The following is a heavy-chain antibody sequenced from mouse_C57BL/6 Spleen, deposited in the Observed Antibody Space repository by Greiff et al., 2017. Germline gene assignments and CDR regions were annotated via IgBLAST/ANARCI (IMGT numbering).Heavy chain of an antibody. V-gene: IGHV1-26*01. CDR2: INPNNGGT. Sequence: VQLQQSGPELVKPGASVKISCKASGYTFTDYYMNWVKQSHGKSLEWIGDINPNNGGTSYNQKFTGKATLTVDKSSSTAYMELRRLTSEDSAVYYCARGKDYGNYGDAMDYWGQGTSVTVSS. J-gene: IGHJ4*01. D-gene: IGHD2-1*01. CDR3: ARGKDYGNYGDAMDY. CDR1: GYTFTDYY.